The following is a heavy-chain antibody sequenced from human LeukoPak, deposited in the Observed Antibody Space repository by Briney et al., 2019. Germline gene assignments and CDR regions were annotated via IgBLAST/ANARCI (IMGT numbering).Heavy chain of an antibody. V-gene: IGHV3-21*01. D-gene: IGHD2-21*02. CDR3: ARAGENCGGDCARPEYFQH. Sequence: GGSLRLSCAASGFTSSSYSMNWVRQAPGKGLEWVSSISSSSSYIYYADSVKGRSTISRDNAKNSLYLQMNSLRAEDTAVYYCARAGENCGGDCARPEYFQHWGQGTLVTVSS. J-gene: IGHJ1*01. CDR1: GFTSSSYS. CDR2: ISSSSSYI.